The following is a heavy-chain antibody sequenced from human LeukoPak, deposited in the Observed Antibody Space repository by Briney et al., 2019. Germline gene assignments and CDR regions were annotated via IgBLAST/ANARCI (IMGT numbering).Heavy chain of an antibody. CDR1: GGSLSSYY. D-gene: IGHD2/OR15-2a*01. CDR3: AGHHPRNTVDF. J-gene: IGHJ4*02. CDR2: ISDIGSI. Sequence: SETLSLTCTDPGGSLSSYYWSWIRQPPRKGLEWIAYISDIGSINYNPSLKSRVTISLDTSKNQFSLKLSSVTAADTAVYYCAGHHPRNTVDFWGQGTLVTVSS. V-gene: IGHV4-59*08.